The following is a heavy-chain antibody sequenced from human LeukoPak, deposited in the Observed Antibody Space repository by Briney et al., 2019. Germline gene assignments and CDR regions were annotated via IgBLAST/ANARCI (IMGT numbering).Heavy chain of an antibody. Sequence: GASVKVSCKASGYTFTSYGISWVRQAPGQGLEWMGWISAYNGNTNYAQKLQGRVTMTTDTSTSTAYMELRSLRSDDTAVYYCARTDFWSGLWVVVRYYYYMDVWGKGTTVTVSS. D-gene: IGHD3-3*01. CDR3: ARTDFWSGLWVVVRYYYYMDV. V-gene: IGHV1-18*01. CDR2: ISAYNGNT. CDR1: GYTFTSYG. J-gene: IGHJ6*03.